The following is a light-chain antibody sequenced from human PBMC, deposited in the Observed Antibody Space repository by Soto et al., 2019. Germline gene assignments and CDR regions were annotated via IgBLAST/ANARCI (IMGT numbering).Light chain of an antibody. J-gene: IGLJ2*01. Sequence: QSALTQPPSVSGSPGQSITISCTGTSCDVGGYNSVSWYQQHPGKAPKLMIYDVSNRPSGVSSRFAGSKSGNTASLTISGLPAEDEADYYCTSYTSSSTPGVFGGGTKLTVL. CDR1: SCDVGGYNS. CDR2: DVS. V-gene: IGLV2-14*01. CDR3: TSYTSSSTPGV.